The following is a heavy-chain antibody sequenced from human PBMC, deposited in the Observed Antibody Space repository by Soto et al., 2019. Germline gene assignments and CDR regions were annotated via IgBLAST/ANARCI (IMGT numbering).Heavy chain of an antibody. Sequence: GESLKISCYGSGCSFTTYWIDWVLQMPGKGLDWMWIIYPCDSDTRYSPSFQCQVTSSADKSISTAYLQWSSLKASDTAMYYCARQSTHDYSNYDYWGQGTLVTVSS. J-gene: IGHJ4*02. V-gene: IGHV5-51*01. CDR3: ARQSTHDYSNYDY. CDR2: IYPCDSDT. D-gene: IGHD4-4*01. CDR1: GCSFTTYW.